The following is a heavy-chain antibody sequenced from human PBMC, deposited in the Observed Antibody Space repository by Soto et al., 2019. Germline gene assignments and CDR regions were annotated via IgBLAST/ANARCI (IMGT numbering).Heavy chain of an antibody. CDR3: ARHEGRYGRSFADY. CDR1: GFSFTSYC. Sequence: EVQREQSGAEVKKPGESLKISCKISGFSFTSYCIGWVRQINGKGLEWMGIIYPGDFDTRYSPYFHGQVTISADKSTRSAYLQWSSLKASDTAMYYCARHEGRYGRSFADYWGQGTLVTVSS. CDR2: IYPGDFDT. D-gene: IGHD1-26*01. J-gene: IGHJ4*02. V-gene: IGHV5-51*01.